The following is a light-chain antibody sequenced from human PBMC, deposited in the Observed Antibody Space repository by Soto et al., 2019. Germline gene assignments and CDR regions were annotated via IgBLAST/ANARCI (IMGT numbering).Light chain of an antibody. CDR1: QSISSW. J-gene: IGKJ1*01. CDR2: DAS. V-gene: IGKV1-5*01. Sequence: DIQMTQSPSTLSASVGDRVTITCRASQSISSWLAWYQQKPGKAPKLLIYDASSLESGVPSRFRGSGSGTEFPLTISSMQPDDFATYYCQQYNSYWTFGPGTKVEIK. CDR3: QQYNSYWT.